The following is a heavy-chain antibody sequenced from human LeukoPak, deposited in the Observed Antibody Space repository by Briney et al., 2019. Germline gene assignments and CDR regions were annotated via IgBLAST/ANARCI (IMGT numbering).Heavy chain of an antibody. V-gene: IGHV1-18*01. CDR3: ARGVWGDAFDI. D-gene: IGHD7-27*01. CDR1: GYTFYSHG. CDR2: ISTFTGNT. J-gene: IGHJ3*02. Sequence: ASVKVSCKASGYTFYSHGVTWVRQAPGQGLEWMGWISTFTGNTNYAQKFQDRVTMTTDTSTSTAYMELRSLRSDDTAMYYCARGVWGDAFDIWGQGTTVIVSS.